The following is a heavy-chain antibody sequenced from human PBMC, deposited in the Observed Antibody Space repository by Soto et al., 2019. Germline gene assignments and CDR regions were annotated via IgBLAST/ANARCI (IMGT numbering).Heavy chain of an antibody. V-gene: IGHV3-13*04. CDR2: IGTAGDT. J-gene: IGHJ2*01. Sequence: EVQLVESGGGLVQPGGSLRLSCAASGFTFSSYDMHWVRQATGKGLEWVSAIGTAGDTYYPGSVKGRFTISREDAKNSLYLQMNSLRAGDTAVYYCARGELGIVRSYWYFDLWGRGPLVTVSS. D-gene: IGHD7-27*01. CDR1: GFTFSSYD. CDR3: ARGELGIVRSYWYFDL.